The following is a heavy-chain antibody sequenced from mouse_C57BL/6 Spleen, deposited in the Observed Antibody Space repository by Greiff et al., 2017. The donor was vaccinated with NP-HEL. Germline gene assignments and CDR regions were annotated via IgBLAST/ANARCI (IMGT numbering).Heavy chain of an antibody. CDR1: GFTFSDYY. Sequence: EVMLVESEGGLVQPGSSMKLSCTASGFTFSDYYMAWVRQVPEKGLEWVANINYDGSSTYYLDSLKSRFIISRDNAKNILYLQMSSLKSEDTATYYCARDSDSNYFDYWGQGTTLTVSS. CDR3: ARDSDSNYFDY. CDR2: INYDGSST. J-gene: IGHJ2*01. D-gene: IGHD2-5*01. V-gene: IGHV5-16*01.